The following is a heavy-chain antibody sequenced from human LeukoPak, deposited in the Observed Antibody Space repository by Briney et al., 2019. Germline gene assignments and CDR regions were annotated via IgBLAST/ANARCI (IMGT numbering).Heavy chain of an antibody. CDR2: ISYDGSNK. J-gene: IGHJ3*02. Sequence: ARSLRLSCAASAFTFSSYAMHWVRQAPGKGLEWVAVISYDGSNKYYADSVKGGFTISRDNSKNTLYLQMNSLRAEDTAVYYCARESSGWYDDAFDIWGQGTMVTVSS. V-gene: IGHV3-30*04. CDR1: AFTFSSYA. CDR3: ARESSGWYDDAFDI. D-gene: IGHD6-19*01.